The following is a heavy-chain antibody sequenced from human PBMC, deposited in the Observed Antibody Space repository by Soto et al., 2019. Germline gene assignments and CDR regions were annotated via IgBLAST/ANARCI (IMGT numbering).Heavy chain of an antibody. V-gene: IGHV4-59*01. J-gene: IGHJ4*02. Sequence: SETLSLTCTVSGGSISSYYWSWIRRPPGKGLEWIGYIYYSGSTNYNPSLKSRVTISVDTSKNQFSLKLSSVTAADTAVYYCARERFYCSGGSCYSGLYYWGKGTLVTVSS. CDR2: IYYSGST. CDR3: ARERFYCSGGSCYSGLYY. CDR1: GGSISSYY. D-gene: IGHD2-15*01.